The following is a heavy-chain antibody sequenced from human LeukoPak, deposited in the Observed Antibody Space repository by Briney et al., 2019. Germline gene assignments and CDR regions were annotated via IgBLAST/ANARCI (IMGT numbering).Heavy chain of an antibody. CDR1: GYTFTSYG. Sequence: ASVKVSCKASGYTFTSYGISWVRQAPGQGLEWMGWISGYNGNTNYAQKFQDRVAITADTSTSTAYMELRSLKSDDTAVYYCAREDWHFDLWGRGPLVTVSS. CDR3: AREDWHFDL. J-gene: IGHJ2*01. CDR2: ISGYNGNT. V-gene: IGHV1-18*01.